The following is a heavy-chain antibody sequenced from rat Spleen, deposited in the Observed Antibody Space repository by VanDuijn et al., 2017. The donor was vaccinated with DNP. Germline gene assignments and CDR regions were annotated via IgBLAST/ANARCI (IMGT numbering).Heavy chain of an antibody. CDR3: MSVAMDA. CDR1: GFSLTIYN. V-gene: IGHV2-6*01. J-gene: IGHJ4*01. Sequence: QVQLKESGPGLVQPSQTLSLTCTVAGFSLTIYNVHWVRQPPGKGLEWIAAISSGGNTYSNSPLNSRLSISRDTSKSQVFLKMNSLQTEDTAIYFCMSVAMDAWGQGTSVTVSS. CDR2: ISSGGNT.